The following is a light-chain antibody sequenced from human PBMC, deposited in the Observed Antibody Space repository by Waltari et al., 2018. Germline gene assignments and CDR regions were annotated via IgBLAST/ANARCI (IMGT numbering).Light chain of an antibody. Sequence: QSVLPQPPSASGTPGQRVTISSSGSNSNIGSNPVHWYQHVPGTAPKLLIFTNNQRPSGVPDRFSGSKSGTSASLAISGLQSEDEADYYCAAWDDTLNGVVFGEGTKLTVL. CDR3: AAWDDTLNGVV. V-gene: IGLV1-44*01. J-gene: IGLJ2*01. CDR2: TNN. CDR1: NSNIGSNP.